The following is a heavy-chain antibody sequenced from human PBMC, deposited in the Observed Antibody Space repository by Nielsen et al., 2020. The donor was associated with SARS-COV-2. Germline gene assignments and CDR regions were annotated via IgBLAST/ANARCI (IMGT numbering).Heavy chain of an antibody. V-gene: IGHV1-3*01. J-gene: IGHJ5*02. D-gene: IGHD3-16*02. CDR2: IQVGSGNT. CDR3: VIVTAALAFDP. CDR1: GYTFTNYD. Sequence: ASVKVSCKASGYTFTNYDINWVRQAPGESLEWMGWIQVGSGNTKYSPKFQGRVTFTTDTSAATAFMELTSLKSEDTAVYFCVIVTAALAFDPWGQGSLVTVSS.